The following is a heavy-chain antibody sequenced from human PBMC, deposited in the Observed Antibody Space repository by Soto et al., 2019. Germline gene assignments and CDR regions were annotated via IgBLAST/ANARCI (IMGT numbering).Heavy chain of an antibody. J-gene: IGHJ6*02. CDR1: GYTFTSYG. V-gene: IGHV1-18*01. Sequence: QVQLVQSGDEVKKPGASVKVYCRASGYTFTSYGVSWVRQAPGQGLEWMGWISAFNGQTNYIQKVQGRVTLTPEASPTTAYMELRSLRSADTAVYYCARVGDYYYGLDVWGQGTTVTVSS. CDR3: ARVGDYYYGLDV. D-gene: IGHD3-16*01. CDR2: ISAFNGQT.